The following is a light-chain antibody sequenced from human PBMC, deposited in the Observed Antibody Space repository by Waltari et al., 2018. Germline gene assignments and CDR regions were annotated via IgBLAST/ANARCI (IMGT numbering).Light chain of an antibody. J-gene: IGLJ2*01. V-gene: IGLV2-23*01. CDR3: CSYVGGSRVL. Sequence: QSVLTQPASVSGSPGQSITIPCTGTRSDNGAYNFVSWFQQLPGQAPRLLISEATKRPSGVSYRFSGSKSGNTASLSISDLQAEDEADYYCCSYVGGSRVLFGGGTKLTV. CDR1: RSDNGAYNF. CDR2: EAT.